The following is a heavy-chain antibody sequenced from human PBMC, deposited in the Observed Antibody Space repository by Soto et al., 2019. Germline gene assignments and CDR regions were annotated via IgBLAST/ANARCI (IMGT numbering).Heavy chain of an antibody. CDR1: GFTFSNAW. V-gene: IGHV3-15*01. J-gene: IGHJ5*02. Sequence: EVQLVESGGGLVEPGGSLTLSCAASGFTFSNAWMSWVRQAPGKGLEWVGRIKSKTGGGTTDYVAPVKGRFTISRNYSKNTLYLQMNSLKTEDTAVYYCTTAFITMVRGVIAPWGQGTLVTVSS. CDR2: IKSKTGGGTT. D-gene: IGHD3-10*01. CDR3: TTAFITMVRGVIAP.